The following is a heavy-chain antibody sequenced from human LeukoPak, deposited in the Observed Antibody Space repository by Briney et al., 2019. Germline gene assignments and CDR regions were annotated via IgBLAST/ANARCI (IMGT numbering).Heavy chain of an antibody. D-gene: IGHD3-22*01. Sequence: GGSLRLSCAASGFTFSSYAMSWVRQAPGKGLEWVSAISGSDGGTYYADSVKGRFTISRDNSKNTLYLQMDSLRAEDTAVYYCARGMGGSYDSSGYYFDYWGQGALVTVSS. V-gene: IGHV3-23*01. CDR3: ARGMGGSYDSSGYYFDY. CDR2: ISGSDGGT. CDR1: GFTFSSYA. J-gene: IGHJ4*02.